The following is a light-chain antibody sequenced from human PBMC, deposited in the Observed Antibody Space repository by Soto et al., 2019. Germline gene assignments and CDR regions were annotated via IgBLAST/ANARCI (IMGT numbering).Light chain of an antibody. Sequence: DIQMTQSPSTLSASVGDRVTITCRASQSISSWLAWYQQKPGKAPKLLIYDASSLESGAPSRFSGSGSGTEFTLTISSLQPDDFATYYCQQYNSYAYTLGQGTKVEIK. CDR3: QQYNSYAYT. V-gene: IGKV1-5*01. CDR1: QSISSW. J-gene: IGKJ2*01. CDR2: DAS.